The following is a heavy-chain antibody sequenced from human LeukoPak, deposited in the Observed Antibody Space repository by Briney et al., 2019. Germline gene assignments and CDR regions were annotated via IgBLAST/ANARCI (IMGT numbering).Heavy chain of an antibody. D-gene: IGHD2-15*01. Sequence: SQTLSLTCAVSGGSISSGGYSWSWIRQPPGKGLEWIGYIYHSGSTCYNPSLKGRVTISVDRSKNQFSLKLSSVTAADTAVYYCARALGWSCFIDYWGQGTLVTVSS. CDR3: ARALGWSCFIDY. CDR2: IYHSGST. CDR1: GGSISSGGYS. J-gene: IGHJ4*02. V-gene: IGHV4-30-2*01.